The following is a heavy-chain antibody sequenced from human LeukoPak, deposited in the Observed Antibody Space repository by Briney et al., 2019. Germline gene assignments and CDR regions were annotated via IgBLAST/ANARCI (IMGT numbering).Heavy chain of an antibody. V-gene: IGHV4-61*01. CDR2: IYYSGST. J-gene: IGHJ5*02. CDR3: AREGHGSGSYNLNWFDP. Sequence: PSETLSLTCTVSGGSISSSSYYWSWIRQPPGKGLEWIGYIYYSGSTNYNPSLKSRVTISVDTSKNQFSLKLSSVTAADTAVYYCAREGHGSGSYNLNWFDPWGQGTLVTVSS. CDR1: GGSISSSSYY. D-gene: IGHD3-10*01.